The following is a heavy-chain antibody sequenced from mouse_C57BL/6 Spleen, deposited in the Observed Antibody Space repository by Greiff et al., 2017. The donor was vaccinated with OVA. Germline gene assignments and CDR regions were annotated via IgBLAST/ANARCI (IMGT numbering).Heavy chain of an antibody. CDR3: ARDYDYFDD. D-gene: IGHD1-1*01. V-gene: IGHV1-82*01. CDR1: GYAFSSSW. Sequence: QVQLQQSGPELVKPGASVKLSCKASGYAFSSSWMNWVKQRPGKGLEWIGRIYPGDGDTNYNGKFKGKATLTADKSSSTAYMQLSSLTSEDSAVYFCARDYDYFDDWGQGTTLTVSS. J-gene: IGHJ2*01. CDR2: IYPGDGDT.